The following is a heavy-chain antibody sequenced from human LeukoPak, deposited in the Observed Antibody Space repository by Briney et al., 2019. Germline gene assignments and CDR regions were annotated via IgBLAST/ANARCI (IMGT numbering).Heavy chain of an antibody. CDR2: ISYDGSNK. CDR3: ARDLTTYYYDSSGYYRPKGGVNGVDY. D-gene: IGHD3-22*01. CDR1: GFTFSSYA. Sequence: GGSLRLSCAASGFTFSSYAMHWVRQAPGEGLEWVAVISYDGSNKYYADSVKGRFTISRDNSKNTLYLQMNSLRAEDTAVYYCARDLTTYYYDSSGYYRPKGGVNGVDYWGQGTLVTVSS. V-gene: IGHV3-30*04. J-gene: IGHJ4*02.